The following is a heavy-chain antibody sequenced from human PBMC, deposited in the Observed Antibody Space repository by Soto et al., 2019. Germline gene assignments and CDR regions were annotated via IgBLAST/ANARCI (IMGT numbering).Heavy chain of an antibody. CDR3: ARRRAVRGAANWFDP. D-gene: IGHD3-10*01. CDR1: GGSISSYY. V-gene: IGHV4-59*01. Sequence: PSETLSLTCTVSGGSISSYYWSWIRQPPGKGLEWIGYIYYSGSTNYNPSLKSRVTISVDTSKNQFSLKLSSVTAADTAVYYCARRRAVRGAANWFDPWGQGTLVTVSS. J-gene: IGHJ5*02. CDR2: IYYSGST.